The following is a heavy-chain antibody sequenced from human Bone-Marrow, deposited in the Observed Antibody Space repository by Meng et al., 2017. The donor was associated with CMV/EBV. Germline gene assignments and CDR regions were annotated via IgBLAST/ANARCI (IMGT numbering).Heavy chain of an antibody. V-gene: IGHV4-34*01. J-gene: IGHJ6*02. CDR1: GGSFSGYY. CDR3: ARGAAMYYDFWSGYYRTEGMDV. CDR2: INHSGST. D-gene: IGHD3-3*01. Sequence: SEPLSLTCAAYGGSFSGYYWSWIRQPPGKGLEWIGEINHSGSTNYNPSLKSRVTISVDTSKNQFSLKLSSVTAADTAVYYCARGAAMYYDFWSGYYRTEGMDVWGQGTTVTVSS.